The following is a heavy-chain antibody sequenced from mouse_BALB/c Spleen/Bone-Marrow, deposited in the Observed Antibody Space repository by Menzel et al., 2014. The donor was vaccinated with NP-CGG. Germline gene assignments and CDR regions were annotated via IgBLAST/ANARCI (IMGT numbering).Heavy chain of an antibody. J-gene: IGHJ3*01. CDR3: AREGSTMITTAFAY. CDR1: GFSLTSYG. D-gene: IGHD2-4*01. V-gene: IGHV2-9*02. CDR2: IWAGGST. Sequence: VQLVESGPGLVAPSQSLSITCTVSGFSLTSYGVHWVRQPPGKGLEWLGVIWAGGSTNYNSALMSRLSISKDNSKSQVFLKMNSLQTDDTAMYYCAREGSTMITTAFAYWGRGTLVTVPA.